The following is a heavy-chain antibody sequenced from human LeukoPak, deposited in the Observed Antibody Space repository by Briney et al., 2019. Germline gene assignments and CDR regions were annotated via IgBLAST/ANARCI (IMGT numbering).Heavy chain of an antibody. Sequence: GTSLRLSCEASGFTFSHFGMHWVRQAPGKGLEWVAVIWSDATNQYYADSVKGRFTISRDNFKRTVSLEMNSLRVEDTAVYYCGKDAQRGFDYSNSLEHWGQGSLFIVSS. CDR1: GFTFSHFG. V-gene: IGHV3-33*06. J-gene: IGHJ5*02. D-gene: IGHD4-11*01. CDR3: GKDAQRGFDYSNSLEH. CDR2: IWSDATNQ.